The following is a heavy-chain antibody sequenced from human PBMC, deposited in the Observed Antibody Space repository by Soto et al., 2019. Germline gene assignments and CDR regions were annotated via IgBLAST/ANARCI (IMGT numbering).Heavy chain of an antibody. J-gene: IGHJ4*02. D-gene: IGHD1-26*01. CDR3: ARGLLEYTSSIVYDY. V-gene: IGHV4-59*12. Sequence: QVQLQESGPGLVKPSETLSLTCNVSGDSMRSYHWSWIRQPPGKGLEWIGYMYYSGNTNYNPSLESRVTFSVDTSRNQFSLKLSSVTGADTAVYFCARGLLEYTSSIVYDYWGQGTLVTVSS. CDR1: GDSMRSYH. CDR2: MYYSGNT.